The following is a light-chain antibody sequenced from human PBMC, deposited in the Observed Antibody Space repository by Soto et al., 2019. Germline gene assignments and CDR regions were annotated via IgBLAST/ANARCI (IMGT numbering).Light chain of an antibody. J-gene: IGKJ2*01. CDR1: QSVSSN. V-gene: IGKV3-15*01. Sequence: EIVMTQSPATLSISPATTPTLSCXXSQSVSSNLVWYQQKPGQAPRLLIYGASTRATGIPARFSGSGSGTDFTLTISRLEPEDSAVYYCQQYGASPPYTFGQGTKVDIK. CDR3: QQYGASPPYT. CDR2: GAS.